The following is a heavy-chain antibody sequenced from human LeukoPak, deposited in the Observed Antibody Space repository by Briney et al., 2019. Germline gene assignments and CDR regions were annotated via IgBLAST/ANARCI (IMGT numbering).Heavy chain of an antibody. CDR2: ISAYNGNT. CDR3: ARDMEAFWSGYYGNFDY. J-gene: IGHJ4*02. Sequence: ASVKVSCKASGYTFTSYGISWVRQAPGQGLEWMGWISAYNGNTNYAQKLQGRVTMTTDTSTSTAYMELRSLRSHDTAVYYCARDMEAFWSGYYGNFDYWGQGTLVTVSS. D-gene: IGHD3-3*01. CDR1: GYTFTSYG. V-gene: IGHV1-18*01.